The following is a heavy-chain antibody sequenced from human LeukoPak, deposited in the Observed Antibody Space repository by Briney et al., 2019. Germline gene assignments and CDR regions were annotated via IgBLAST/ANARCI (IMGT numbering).Heavy chain of an antibody. CDR1: GFTFSSYG. J-gene: IGHJ4*02. V-gene: IGHV3-30*18. CDR2: ISYDGSNK. CDR3: AKDQARLLWFGEIDY. D-gene: IGHD3-10*01. Sequence: GGSLRLSCAASGFTFSSYGMHWVCQAPGKGLGWVAVISYDGSNKYYADSVKGRFTISRDNSKNTLYLQMNSLRAEDTAVYYCAKDQARLLWFGEIDYWGQGTLVTVSS.